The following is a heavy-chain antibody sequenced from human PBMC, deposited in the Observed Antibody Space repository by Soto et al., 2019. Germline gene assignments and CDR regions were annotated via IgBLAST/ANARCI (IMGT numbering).Heavy chain of an antibody. CDR2: IWYDGSNK. Sequence: QVQLVESGGGVVQPGRSLRLSCAASGFTFSSYGMHWVRQAPGKGLEWVAVIWYDGSNKYYADSVKGRFTISRDNSKNTLYLQMNSLRAEDTAVYYCARDRYGSGSYYYYYGMDVWGQGTTVTVSS. CDR1: GFTFSSYG. CDR3: ARDRYGSGSYYYYYGMDV. V-gene: IGHV3-33*01. D-gene: IGHD3-10*01. J-gene: IGHJ6*02.